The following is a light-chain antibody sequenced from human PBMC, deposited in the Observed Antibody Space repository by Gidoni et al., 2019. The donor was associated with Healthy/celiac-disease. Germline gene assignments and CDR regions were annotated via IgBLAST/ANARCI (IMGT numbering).Light chain of an antibody. CDR3: CSDAGSYTWV. Sequence: QSDLTQPRSLSGSPGQSVTISCTGTSSDVGGYNYVSWYQQNPGKAPKLMISEFSKRPSGVPDRVSGSKSGNTASLTISGLQAEDEADYYCCSDAGSYTWVFGGGTKLTVL. J-gene: IGLJ3*02. V-gene: IGLV2-11*01. CDR1: SSDVGGYNY. CDR2: EFS.